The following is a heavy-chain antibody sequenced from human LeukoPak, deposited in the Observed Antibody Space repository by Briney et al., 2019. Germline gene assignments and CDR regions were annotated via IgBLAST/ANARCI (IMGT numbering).Heavy chain of an antibody. CDR3: ARGGGYGYPTGAN. V-gene: IGHV1-46*01. CDR2: INSNGGGT. D-gene: IGHD5-18*01. CDR1: GYTFGSYY. Sequence: ASVKVSCKTSGYTFGSYYMHWVRQAPGQGLEWMGTINSNGGGTNYAQKFQGRVTMTRDKSTRTVYMELSSLRSEDTAVYCCARGGGYGYPTGANWGQGTQVTVSS. J-gene: IGHJ4*02.